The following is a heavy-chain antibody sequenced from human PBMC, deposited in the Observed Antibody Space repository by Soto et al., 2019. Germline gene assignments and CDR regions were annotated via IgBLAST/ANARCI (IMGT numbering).Heavy chain of an antibody. CDR3: ASDYVGTGAVDI. D-gene: IGHD2-8*02. V-gene: IGHV3-30-3*01. CDR2: ISSDGSNE. J-gene: IGHJ3*02. Sequence: GGSLRLSCVVSGFTFSRHAMHWVRQAPGKGLEWVAVISSDGSNEYYGDSVKGRFTISRDNSKNTLYVQMNRLRAEDTAVYYCASDYVGTGAVDIWGQGTMVTV. CDR1: GFTFSRHA.